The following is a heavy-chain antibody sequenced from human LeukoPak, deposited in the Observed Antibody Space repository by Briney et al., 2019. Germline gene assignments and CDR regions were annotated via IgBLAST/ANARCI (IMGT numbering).Heavy chain of an antibody. J-gene: IGHJ4*02. CDR2: ISGSGGST. Sequence: GGSLRLSCAGSGFTFSRYSMIWVRQAPGKGLEWVSAISGSGGSTYYADSVKGRFTISRDNSKNTLYLQMNSLRAEDTAVYYCAKGVDEQQLFDYWGQGTLVTVSS. CDR1: GFTFSRYS. D-gene: IGHD6-13*01. V-gene: IGHV3-23*01. CDR3: AKGVDEQQLFDY.